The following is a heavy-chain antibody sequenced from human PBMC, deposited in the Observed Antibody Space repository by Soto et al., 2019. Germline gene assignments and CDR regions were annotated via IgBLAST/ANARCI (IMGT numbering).Heavy chain of an antibody. V-gene: IGHV4-4*02. D-gene: IGHD3-10*01. CDR2: IYHSGSP. Sequence: QVQLQESGPGLVKPSGTLSLTCAVSGASINSSNWWSWVRQPPGKGLEWIGEIYHSGSPNYNPSLLSRPTISLDRSKNQLSLKLRSVTAADTAVYYCTRDMIYGSERSSYYYAMDVWGRGTTVTVSS. CDR3: TRDMIYGSERSSYYYAMDV. CDR1: GASINSSNW. J-gene: IGHJ6*02.